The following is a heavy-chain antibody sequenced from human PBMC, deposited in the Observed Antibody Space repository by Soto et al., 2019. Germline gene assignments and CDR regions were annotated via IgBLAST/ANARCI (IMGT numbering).Heavy chain of an antibody. CDR1: GGSITGYC. J-gene: IGHJ6*02. CDR3: ARHDAVPKLQNGMGF. CDR2: IYYAGNT. D-gene: IGHD2-15*01. Sequence: SETLSLTWTVSGGSITGYCWSWIRQRPGRGLEWIGYIYYAGNTLYTPSLKSRVTISVDTSKNQFSLKLSSVTAADTAVYYCARHDAVPKLQNGMGFCRQGTTVIFSS. V-gene: IGHV4-59*01.